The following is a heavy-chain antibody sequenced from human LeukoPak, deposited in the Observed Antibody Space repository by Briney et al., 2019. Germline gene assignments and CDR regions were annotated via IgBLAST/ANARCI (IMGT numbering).Heavy chain of an antibody. Sequence: GGSLRLSCAASGFTFSNYAMSWVRQAPGKGLEWVSGFSGSGGITYYADSVKGRFTISRDNSKNTLYLQMNSLRAEDTAVYYCAKAYYYGSGSLYYYYMDVWGKGTTVTISS. CDR2: FSGSGGIT. CDR3: AKAYYYGSGSLYYYYMDV. V-gene: IGHV3-23*01. CDR1: GFTFSNYA. J-gene: IGHJ6*03. D-gene: IGHD3-10*01.